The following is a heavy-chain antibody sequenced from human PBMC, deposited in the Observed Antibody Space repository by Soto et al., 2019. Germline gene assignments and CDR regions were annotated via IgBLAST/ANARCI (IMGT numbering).Heavy chain of an antibody. V-gene: IGHV3-7*01. J-gene: IGHJ6*03. D-gene: IGHD1-1*01. CDR2: IKQDGSEK. CDR3: AREGASTDGTIYYYYYYYMDV. CDR1: GFTFSSYW. Sequence: EVQLVESGGGLVQPGGSLRLSCAASGFTFSSYWMSWVRQAPGKGLEWVANIKQDGSEKYYVDSVKGRFTISRDNAKNSLYLQMNSLRAEDTAVYYCAREGASTDGTIYYYYYYYMDVWGKGTTVTVSS.